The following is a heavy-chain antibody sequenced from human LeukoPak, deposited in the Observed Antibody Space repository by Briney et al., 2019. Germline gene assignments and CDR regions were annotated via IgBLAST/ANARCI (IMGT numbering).Heavy chain of an antibody. CDR3: ARGMRRYYYPGNWFDP. CDR1: GGSFSGYY. Sequence: SSHTLSLTRAVYGGSFSGYYWGSVRHPPGGGREWVGEINQGGSTNYNPSLKGRVTISVATSENQFSLKLSSVSAADTAVYYCARGMRRYYYPGNWFDPWGQGTLVTVSS. CDR2: INQGGST. D-gene: IGHD3-10*01. V-gene: IGHV4-34*01. J-gene: IGHJ5*02.